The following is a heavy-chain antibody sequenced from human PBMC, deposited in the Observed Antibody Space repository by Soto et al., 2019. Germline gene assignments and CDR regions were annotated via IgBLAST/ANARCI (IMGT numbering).Heavy chain of an antibody. CDR2: INHSGST. CDR1: DGNCVGHD. V-gene: IGHV4-34*01. D-gene: IGHD3-3*01. CDR3: ARATSYDFWSGYYGLNYYYYGMDV. Sequence: VVDGNCVGHDCSWISQPPRKGLEWIGEINHSGSTNYNPSLKSRVTISVDTSKNQFSLKLSSVTAADTAVYYCARATSYDFWSGYYGLNYYYYGMDVWGQGTTVTGSS. J-gene: IGHJ6*02.